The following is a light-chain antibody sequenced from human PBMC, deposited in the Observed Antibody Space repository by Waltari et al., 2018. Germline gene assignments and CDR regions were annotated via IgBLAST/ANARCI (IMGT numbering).Light chain of an antibody. CDR1: QGVTNK. J-gene: IGKJ1*01. Sequence: EIVMTQSPATLSVSPGEKATLSCRASQGVTNKLAWYQQKPGQAPRLLIFIASTRATGIPARFSGSGSGTEFTLTISSLQSEDFAVYYCQHYYNWPTTFGQGTRVEVK. CDR2: IAS. CDR3: QHYYNWPTT. V-gene: IGKV3-15*01.